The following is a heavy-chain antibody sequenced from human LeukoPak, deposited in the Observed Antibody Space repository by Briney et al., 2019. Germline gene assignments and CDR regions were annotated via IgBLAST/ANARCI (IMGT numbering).Heavy chain of an antibody. J-gene: IGHJ5*02. V-gene: IGHV3-53*01. D-gene: IGHD3-10*01. CDR3: ARFGSEGWFDP. CDR1: GFTVSSNY. CDR2: IYSGGST. Sequence: VGSLRLSCAASGFTVSSNYMSWVRQAPGKGLEWVSVIYSGGSTYYADSVKGRFTISRDNSKNTLYLQMNSLRAEDTAVYYCARFGSEGWFDPWGQGTLVTVSS.